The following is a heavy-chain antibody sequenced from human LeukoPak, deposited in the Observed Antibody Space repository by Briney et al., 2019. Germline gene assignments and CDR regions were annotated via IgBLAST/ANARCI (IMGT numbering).Heavy chain of an antibody. Sequence: GGSLRLSCAASGFTFSSYSMNWVRQAPGKGLEWVSYISSSSSTIYYADSVKGRFTISRDNAKNSLYLQMNSLRAGDTAVYYCAKNFDFWSGYHFDYWGQGTLVTVSS. D-gene: IGHD3-3*01. CDR2: ISSSSSTI. CDR1: GFTFSSYS. V-gene: IGHV3-48*04. CDR3: AKNFDFWSGYHFDY. J-gene: IGHJ4*02.